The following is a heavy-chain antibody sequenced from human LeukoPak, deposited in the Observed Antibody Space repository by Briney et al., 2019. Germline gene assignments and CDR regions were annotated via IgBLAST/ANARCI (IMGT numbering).Heavy chain of an antibody. J-gene: IGHJ5*02. CDR1: GGSISSYY. CDR3: ARRVRYSGYDP. Sequence: PETLSLTCTVSGGSISSYYWSWIRQPPGKGLEWIGYIYYSGSTNYNPSLKSRVTISVDTSKNQFSLKLSSVTAADTAVYYCARRVRYSGYDPWGQGTLVTVSS. D-gene: IGHD5-12*01. CDR2: IYYSGST. V-gene: IGHV4-59*08.